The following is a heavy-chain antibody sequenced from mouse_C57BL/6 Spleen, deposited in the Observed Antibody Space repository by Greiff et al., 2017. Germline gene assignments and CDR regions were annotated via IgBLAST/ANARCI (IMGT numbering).Heavy chain of an antibody. D-gene: IGHD1-1*01. CDR2: IYPGSGST. CDR1: GYTFTSYW. V-gene: IGHV1-55*01. J-gene: IGHJ4*01. CDR3: ARKAYGSGNYYAMDY. Sequence: VQLQQSGAELVKPGASVKMSCKASGYTFTSYWITWVKQRPGQGLEWIGDIYPGSGSTNYNEKFKSKATLTVDTSSSTAYMQLSSLTSEDSAVYYCARKAYGSGNYYAMDYWGQGTSVTVSS.